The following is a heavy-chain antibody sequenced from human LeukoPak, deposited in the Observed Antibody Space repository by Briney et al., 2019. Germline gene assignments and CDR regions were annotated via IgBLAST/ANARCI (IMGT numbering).Heavy chain of an antibody. D-gene: IGHD6-19*01. CDR1: GFTFSNAW. CDR2: IKSKTDGGTT. Sequence: GGSLRLSCAASGFTFSNAWMNWVRQAPGKGLERVGRIKSKTDGGTTDYAAPVKGRFTISRDDSKNTLYLQMNSLKTEDTAVYYCTTDLPRIAVESSDYWGQGTLVTVSS. J-gene: IGHJ4*02. V-gene: IGHV3-15*07. CDR3: TTDLPRIAVESSDY.